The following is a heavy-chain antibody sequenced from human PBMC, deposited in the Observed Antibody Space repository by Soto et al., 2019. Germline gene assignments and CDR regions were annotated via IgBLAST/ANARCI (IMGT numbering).Heavy chain of an antibody. D-gene: IGHD3-9*01. CDR3: ARVLRYFDWGFFECAFDI. V-gene: IGHV3-30-3*01. J-gene: IGHJ3*02. Sequence: GGSLRLSCAASGFTVSSYAMHWVRQAPGKGLEWVAVISYDGSNKYYADSVKGRFTISRDNSKNTLYLQMYSLRAEDTAVYYCARVLRYFDWGFFECAFDIWGQGTMVTVSS. CDR1: GFTVSSYA. CDR2: ISYDGSNK.